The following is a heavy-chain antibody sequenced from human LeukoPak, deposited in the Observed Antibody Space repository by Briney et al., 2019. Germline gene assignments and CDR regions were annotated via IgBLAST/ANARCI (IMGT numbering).Heavy chain of an antibody. Sequence: ASETLSLTCTVSGGSISSGSYYWSWIRQPAGKGLEWIGRIYTSGSTNYNPSLKSRVTISVGTSKNQFSLKLSSVTAADTAVYYCARDENYYDSSGYYYYFGYWGQGTLVTVSS. D-gene: IGHD3-22*01. V-gene: IGHV4-61*02. CDR3: ARDENYYDSSGYYYYFGY. J-gene: IGHJ4*02. CDR1: GGSISSGSYY. CDR2: IYTSGST.